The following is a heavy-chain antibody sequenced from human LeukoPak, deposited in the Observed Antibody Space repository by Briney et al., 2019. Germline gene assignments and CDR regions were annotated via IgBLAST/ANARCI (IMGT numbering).Heavy chain of an antibody. CDR3: ATVSEY. CDR2: INNDGTAT. V-gene: IGHV3-74*01. Sequence: SLRLFCAASGFRFNYFWMHWVRQVTEKGLVWVSGINNDGTATYYADSVKGRFTISRDNAKNTVYLQMNGLRAEDTTVYYCATVSEYWGQGTLVTVSS. J-gene: IGHJ4*02. CDR1: GFRFNYFW.